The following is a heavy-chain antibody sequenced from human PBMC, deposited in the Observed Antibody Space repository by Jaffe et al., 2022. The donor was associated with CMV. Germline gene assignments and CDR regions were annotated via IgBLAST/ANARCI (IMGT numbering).Heavy chain of an antibody. CDR1: GGSISSSSYY. J-gene: IGHJ4*02. CDR2: IYYSGST. D-gene: IGHD3-10*01. V-gene: IGHV4-39*01. Sequence: QLQLQESGPGLVKPSETLSLTCTVSGGSISSSSYYWGWIRQPPGKGLEWIGSIYYSGSTYYNPSLKSRVTISVDTSKNQFSLKLSSVTAADTAVYYCARQALRFMVRGVIEVIDYWGQGTLVTVSS. CDR3: ARQALRFMVRGVIEVIDY.